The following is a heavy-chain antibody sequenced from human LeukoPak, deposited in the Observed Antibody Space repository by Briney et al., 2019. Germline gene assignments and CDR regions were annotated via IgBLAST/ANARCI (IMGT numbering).Heavy chain of an antibody. CDR2: INGDGSNI. J-gene: IGHJ5*02. D-gene: IGHD2-2*01. Sequence: GGSLRLSCAAPGFAFRTYWMHWVRQLPGKGLVWVSRINGDGSNIIYADSVRGRFTISRDNGNNMVYLQMNDLRGDDTGIYYCARDWYHAVDLWGQGTLVTVSS. CDR1: GFAFRTYW. V-gene: IGHV3-74*01. CDR3: ARDWYHAVDL.